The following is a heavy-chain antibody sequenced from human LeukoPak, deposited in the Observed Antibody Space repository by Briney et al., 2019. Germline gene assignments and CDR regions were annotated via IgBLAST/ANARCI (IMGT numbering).Heavy chain of an antibody. D-gene: IGHD3-10*01. J-gene: IGHJ3*02. V-gene: IGHV4-34*01. CDR1: GGSFSGYY. Sequence: SETLSLTCAVYGGSFSGYYWSWIRQPPGKGLEWIGEINHSGSTNYKPSLKSRVTISVDTSKNQFSLKLSSVTAADTAVYYCARLGNSYYYGSGTFDIWGQGTMVTVSS. CDR2: INHSGST. CDR3: ARLGNSYYYGSGTFDI.